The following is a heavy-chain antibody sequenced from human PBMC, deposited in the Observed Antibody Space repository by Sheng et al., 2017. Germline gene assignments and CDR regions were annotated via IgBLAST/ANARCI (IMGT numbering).Heavy chain of an antibody. Sequence: VQLVESGGGLVQPGGSLRLSCAASGFTFSSYAMSWVRQAPGKGLEWVSAISGSGGSTYYADSVKGRFTISRDNSKNTLYLQMNSLRAEDTAVYYCAKAGRAPAGKMKNYYYYGMDVWGQGTTVTVSS. CDR2: ISGSGGST. D-gene: IGHD3-10*01. CDR3: AKAGRAPAGKMKNYYYYGMDV. CDR1: GFTFSSYA. J-gene: IGHJ6*02. V-gene: IGHV3-23*04.